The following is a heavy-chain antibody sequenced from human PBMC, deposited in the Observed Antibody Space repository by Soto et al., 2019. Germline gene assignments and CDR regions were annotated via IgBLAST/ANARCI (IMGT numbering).Heavy chain of an antibody. V-gene: IGHV3-74*01. CDR3: TRGQAGPYGMDV. J-gene: IGHJ6*02. CDR1: GFTLSRYW. Sequence: EVQLVESGGGLVQPGGSLRLSCAASGFTLSRYWMHWVRQAPGKGLVWVSRISRAGSSTAYADSVKGRFTISRDNAKNTLNLQMNSLRAEDTAVYYCTRGQAGPYGMDVWGQGTTVTVSS. CDR2: ISRAGSST.